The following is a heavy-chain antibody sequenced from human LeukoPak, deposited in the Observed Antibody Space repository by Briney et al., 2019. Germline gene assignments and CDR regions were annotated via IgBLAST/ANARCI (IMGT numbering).Heavy chain of an antibody. V-gene: IGHV4-59*08. CDR2: IYYSGST. CDR1: GGSINSYY. D-gene: IGHD6-19*01. CDR3: AREGQYYFDY. Sequence: SETLSLTCTVSGGSINSYYWSWIRQPPGKGLEWIGYIYYSGSTNYNPSLKSRVTISLDTSKNQFSLKLNSVTAADTAVYYCAREGQYYFDYWGQGTLVTVSS. J-gene: IGHJ4*02.